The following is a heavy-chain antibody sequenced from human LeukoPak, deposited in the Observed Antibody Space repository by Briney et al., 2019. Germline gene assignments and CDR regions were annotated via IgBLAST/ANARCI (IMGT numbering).Heavy chain of an antibody. J-gene: IGHJ4*02. V-gene: IGHV4-59*01. CDR1: GGSIGRYY. D-gene: IGHD6-19*01. Sequence: SETLSLTCTVSGGSIGRYYWSWIRQSPGKGLEWIGFISYTGSTDYYPSLKSRVTISLDTSKNQFSLKLSSVTAADTAVYYCASGYSSGWYPYWGQGTLVTVSS. CDR3: ASGYSSGWYPY. CDR2: ISYTGST.